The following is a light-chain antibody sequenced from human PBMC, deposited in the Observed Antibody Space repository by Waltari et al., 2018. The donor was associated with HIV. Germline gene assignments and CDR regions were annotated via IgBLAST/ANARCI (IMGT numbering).Light chain of an antibody. V-gene: IGLV2-11*01. CDR3: CSYAGSYTEI. CDR2: DVN. CDR1: SSDIGVYAY. J-gene: IGLJ2*01. Sequence: QSALTQPAPLAGSSGQSIPISCTGTSSDIGVYAYVSWYQQHPGKAPKLLIFDVNKRPSGIPARFSGSKSGHTASLTISGLQADDEADYYCCSYAGSYTEIFGGGTKLTVL.